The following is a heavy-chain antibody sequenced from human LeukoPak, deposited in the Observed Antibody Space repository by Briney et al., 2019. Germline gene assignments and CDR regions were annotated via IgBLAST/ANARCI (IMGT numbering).Heavy chain of an antibody. CDR3: ARAVVTRKGYYFDY. J-gene: IGHJ4*02. CDR1: GFTFSSYS. D-gene: IGHD4-23*01. V-gene: IGHV3-48*02. CDR2: ISSSSSTI. Sequence: GGSLRLSYAASGFTFSSYSTNWVRQAPGKGLEGVSYISSSSSTIYYADSVKGRFTISRDNAKNSLYLQMNSLRDEDTAVYFCARAVVTRKGYYFDYWGQGTLVTVSS.